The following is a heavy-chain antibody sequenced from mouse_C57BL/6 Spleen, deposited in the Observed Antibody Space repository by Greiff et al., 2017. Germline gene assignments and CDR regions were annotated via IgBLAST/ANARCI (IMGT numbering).Heavy chain of an antibody. D-gene: IGHD2-5*01. Sequence: QVQLQQSGAELARPGASVKLSCKASGYTFTSYGISWVKQRTGQGLEWIGEIYPRSGNTYYNEKFKGKATLTADKSSSTAYMELRSLTSEDDAVYFCARGGYSNYGEWYYAMDYWGQGTSGTVSS. CDR1: GYTFTSYG. V-gene: IGHV1-81*01. J-gene: IGHJ4*01. CDR2: IYPRSGNT. CDR3: ARGGYSNYGEWYYAMDY.